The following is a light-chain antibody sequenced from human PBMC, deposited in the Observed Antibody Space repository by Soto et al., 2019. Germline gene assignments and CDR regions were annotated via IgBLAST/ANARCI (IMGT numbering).Light chain of an antibody. Sequence: DIQMTQSPSSLSASVGDRVTITCRASQDLDRWLAWYQQKPGEAPKVLIFAASSLQSGLPSRFSGGGSGTDFSLTISSLQPEDFATYYCKQSRSFPLTFGGGTTVDIK. J-gene: IGKJ4*01. CDR2: AAS. CDR3: KQSRSFPLT. V-gene: IGKV1-12*01. CDR1: QDLDRW.